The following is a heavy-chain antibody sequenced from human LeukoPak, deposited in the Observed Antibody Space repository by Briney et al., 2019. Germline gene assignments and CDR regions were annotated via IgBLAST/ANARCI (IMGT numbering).Heavy chain of an antibody. V-gene: IGHV3-23*01. J-gene: IGHJ4*02. D-gene: IGHD6-19*01. CDR3: AKEGGIAVAGSGDY. Sequence: GGSLRLSCAASGFTFSSYAMSWVRQAPGKGLEWVSAISGSGGSTYYADSVKGRFTTSRDNSKNTLYLQMNSLRAEDTAVYYCAKEGGIAVAGSGDYWGQGTLVTVSS. CDR1: GFTFSSYA. CDR2: ISGSGGST.